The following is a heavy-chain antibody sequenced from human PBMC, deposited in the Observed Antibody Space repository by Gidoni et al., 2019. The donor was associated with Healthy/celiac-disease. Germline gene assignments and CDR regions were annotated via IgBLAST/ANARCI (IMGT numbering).Heavy chain of an antibody. V-gene: IGHV1-69*04. J-gene: IGHJ4*02. Sequence: SWVRQAPGQGLEWMGRIIPILGIANYAQKFQGRVTITADKSTSTAYMELSSLRSEDTAVYYCARDPLAVAGLEDPYYFDYWGQGTLVTVSS. CDR3: ARDPLAVAGLEDPYYFDY. CDR2: IIPILGIA. D-gene: IGHD6-19*01.